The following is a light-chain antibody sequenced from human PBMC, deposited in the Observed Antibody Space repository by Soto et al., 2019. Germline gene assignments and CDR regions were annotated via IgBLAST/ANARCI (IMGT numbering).Light chain of an antibody. J-gene: IGLJ1*01. CDR2: EVS. CDR1: SSDVGGYNY. CDR3: CSYAGSNNAV. V-gene: IGLV2-8*01. Sequence: QSALTQPPSASGSPGQSVTISCTGTSSDVGGYNYVSWYQQHPGKAPKLMIYEVSKRPSGVPNRFSGSKSGNTASLTVSGLQPEDEADYYCCSYAGSNNAVFGTGTKLPS.